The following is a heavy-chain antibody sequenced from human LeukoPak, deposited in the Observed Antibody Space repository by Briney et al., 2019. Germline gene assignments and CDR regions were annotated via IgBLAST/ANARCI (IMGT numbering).Heavy chain of an antibody. J-gene: IGHJ4*02. CDR1: GGTFSSYA. Sequence: ASVKVSCKASGGTFSSYAISWVRQAPGQGLEWMGGIIPIFGTANYAQKFQGRVTITADESTSTVYMELSSLRSEDTAVYYCARGLLTTYYDFWSGYFLHFDYWGQGTLVTVSS. CDR2: IIPIFGTA. D-gene: IGHD3-3*01. CDR3: ARGLLTTYYDFWSGYFLHFDY. V-gene: IGHV1-69*13.